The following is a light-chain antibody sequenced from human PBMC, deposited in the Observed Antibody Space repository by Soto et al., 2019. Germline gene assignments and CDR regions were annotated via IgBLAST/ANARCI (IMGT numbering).Light chain of an antibody. CDR2: TAS. Sequence: DIQMTQSPSSLSASVGDRVTITCRASQSISIYLNWYQQKPGKAPKLLVYTASSLQSGVPSRFSGSGSGTDFTLTIRSLQPEDFATYYCLQTHSPPYTFGQGTNLEIK. CDR3: LQTHSPPYT. CDR1: QSISIY. V-gene: IGKV1-39*01. J-gene: IGKJ2*01.